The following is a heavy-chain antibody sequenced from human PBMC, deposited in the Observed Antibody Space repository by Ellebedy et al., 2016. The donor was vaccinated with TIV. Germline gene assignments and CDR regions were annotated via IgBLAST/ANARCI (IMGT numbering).Heavy chain of an antibody. CDR3: ARRETVAGVDY. V-gene: IGHV5-51*01. Sequence: PGGSLRLSCKGSGYRFASYWIGWVRQMPGKGLEWMGIIYPGDSDTRYSPSFQGQVTFSVDKSISTAYLQWSSLKASDTAMYYCARRETVAGVDYWGQGPLVTVSS. D-gene: IGHD6-19*01. CDR2: IYPGDSDT. CDR1: GYRFASYW. J-gene: IGHJ4*02.